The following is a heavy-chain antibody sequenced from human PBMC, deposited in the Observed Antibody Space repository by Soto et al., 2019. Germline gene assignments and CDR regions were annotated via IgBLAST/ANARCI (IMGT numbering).Heavy chain of an antibody. CDR3: ARSGYFSGGSCSLNWFDP. Sequence: QVQLQESGPGLVQPSETLSLTCTVSGASVSSSSYYWSWIRQPLGKGLEWIGYIYYSGSTNYSPSLKSRVTISIDTTKNQFARKLSSVTAADSAVYYCARSGYFSGGSCSLNWFDPWGQGTLVTVSS. D-gene: IGHD2-15*01. J-gene: IGHJ5*02. CDR2: IYYSGST. CDR1: GASVSSSSYY. V-gene: IGHV4-61*01.